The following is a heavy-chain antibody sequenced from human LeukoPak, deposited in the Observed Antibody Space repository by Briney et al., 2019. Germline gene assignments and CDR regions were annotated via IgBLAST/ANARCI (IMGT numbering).Heavy chain of an antibody. J-gene: IGHJ4*02. CDR2: IYHSGST. Sequence: SETLSLTCTVSAYSISSGYYWGWIRQPPGKGLECIGTIYHSGSTYYNPSLKSRVTISVDTSKNQFSLRLSSVTAADTAVCYCARSSRSWSTFDNWGQGTLVTVSS. V-gene: IGHV4-38-2*02. D-gene: IGHD2-2*01. CDR3: ARSSRSWSTFDN. CDR1: AYSISSGYY.